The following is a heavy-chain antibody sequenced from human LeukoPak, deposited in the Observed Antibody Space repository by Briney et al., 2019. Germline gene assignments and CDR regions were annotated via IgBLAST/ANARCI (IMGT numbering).Heavy chain of an antibody. CDR2: IYYSGST. V-gene: IGHV4-59*08. D-gene: IGHD3-22*01. CDR1: GGSISSYY. J-gene: IGHJ4*02. Sequence: SETLSHTCTVSGGSISSYYWSWIRQPPGKGLEWIGYIYYSGSTNYNPSLKSRVTISVDTSQNQFSLKLSSVTAADTAVYYCARRGYYDSSALDYWGQGTLVTVSS. CDR3: ARRGYYDSSALDY.